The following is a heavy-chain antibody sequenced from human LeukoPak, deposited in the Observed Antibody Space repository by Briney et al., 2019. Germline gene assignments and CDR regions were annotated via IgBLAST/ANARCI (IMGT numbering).Heavy chain of an antibody. J-gene: IGHJ3*02. CDR2: IFYSGRT. V-gene: IGHV4-59*01. CDR3: ARKNAFEI. Sequence: PSETLSLTCTVSGGSISSDHWNWIRQPPGKGLEWMGCIFYSGRTYYNSSLKSRVTISVDLSKGQFSLRLTSVTAADTAVYCCARKNAFEIWGQGTLVTVSS. CDR1: GGSISSDH.